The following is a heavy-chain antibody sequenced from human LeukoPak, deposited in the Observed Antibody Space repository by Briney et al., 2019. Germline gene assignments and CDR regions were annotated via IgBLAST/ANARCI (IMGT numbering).Heavy chain of an antibody. V-gene: IGHV3-7*01. J-gene: IGHJ4*02. D-gene: IGHD2-21*02. Sequence: GGSLRLSCAASGFTFSSYSMNWDRQAPGKGLEWVANIKQDGSGKYYVDSVKGRFTISRDNAKNSLYLQMNSLRAEDTAVYYCARGHVASTAIDYWGQGTLVTVSS. CDR1: GFTFSSYS. CDR2: IKQDGSGK. CDR3: ARGHVASTAIDY.